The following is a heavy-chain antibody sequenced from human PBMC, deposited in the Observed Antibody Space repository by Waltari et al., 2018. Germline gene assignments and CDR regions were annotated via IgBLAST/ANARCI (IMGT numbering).Heavy chain of an antibody. CDR1: GGSISSSSYY. CDR3: ARHFYDSSGYYSNWFDP. V-gene: IGHV4-39*01. D-gene: IGHD3-22*01. CDR2: ISYSGST. Sequence: QLQLQESGPGLVKPSETLSLTCTVSGGSISSSSYYWGWIRQPPGKGLELIGSISYSGSTYYNPSLKSRVTISGDTSKNHVSRKLSSVTAADTSVYYCARHFYDSSGYYSNWFDPWGQGTLVTVSS. J-gene: IGHJ5*02.